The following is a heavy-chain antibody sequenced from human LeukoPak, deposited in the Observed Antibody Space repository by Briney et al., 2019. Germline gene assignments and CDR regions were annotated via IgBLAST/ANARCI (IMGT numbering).Heavy chain of an antibody. J-gene: IGHJ4*02. CDR1: GYTFTGYY. CDR2: INPNSGGT. D-gene: IGHD6-19*01. Sequence: ASVKVSCKASGYTFTGYYMHWVRQAPGQGLEWMGWINPNSGGTSYAQKFQGRVTMTRDTSTSTVYMELSSLRSEDTAAYYCARGSSGWYSVAYWGQGTLVTVSS. V-gene: IGHV1-2*02. CDR3: ARGSSGWYSVAY.